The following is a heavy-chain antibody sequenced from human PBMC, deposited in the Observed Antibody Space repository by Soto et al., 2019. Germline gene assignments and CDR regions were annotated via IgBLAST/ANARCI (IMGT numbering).Heavy chain of an antibody. CDR1: GFTFSSYA. CDR2: ISGSGGST. CDR3: SKLVDIVVVVADYDAFDI. D-gene: IGHD2-15*01. V-gene: IGHV3-23*01. J-gene: IGHJ3*02. Sequence: GGSLRLSCAASGFTFSSYAMSWVRQAPGKGLEWVSAISGSGGSTYYADSVKGRFTISRDNSKKTLYLQMNSLRAEDTAVYYCSKLVDIVVVVADYDAFDIWGQGTMVTVSS.